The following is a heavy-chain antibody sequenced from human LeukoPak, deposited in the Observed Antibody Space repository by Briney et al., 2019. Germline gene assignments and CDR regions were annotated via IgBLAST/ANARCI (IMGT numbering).Heavy chain of an antibody. J-gene: IGHJ4*01. V-gene: IGHV3-23*01. CDR1: GFTFGSYW. D-gene: IGHD6-19*01. Sequence: PGGSLRLSCAASGFTFGSYWMSWVRQAPWKGLEWVSTLSGSGITTYYADSVKGRFTISRDNSKNTLYLQMNSLRAEDTAVYYCAKGIYSSGWSYFDYWGHGTLVTVSS. CDR2: LSGSGITT. CDR3: AKGIYSSGWSYFDY.